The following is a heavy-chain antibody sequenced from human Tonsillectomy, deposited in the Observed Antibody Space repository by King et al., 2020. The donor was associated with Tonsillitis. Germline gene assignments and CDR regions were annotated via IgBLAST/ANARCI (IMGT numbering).Heavy chain of an antibody. CDR3: TRDLVLWFGESTDAFDI. V-gene: IGHV3-74*01. CDR1: GFTFSSYW. D-gene: IGHD3-10*01. Sequence: VQLVESGGGLVQPGGSLRLSCAASGFTFSSYWMHWVRQAPGKGLVWVSRINSDGSSTSYADSVKGRFTISRDNAKNTLYLQMNSLRAEDTAMYYCTRDLVLWFGESTDAFDIWGQGTMVTVSS. CDR2: INSDGSST. J-gene: IGHJ3*02.